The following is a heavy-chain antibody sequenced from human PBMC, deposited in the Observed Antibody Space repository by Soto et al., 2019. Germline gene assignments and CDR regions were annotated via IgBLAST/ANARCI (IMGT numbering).Heavy chain of an antibody. V-gene: IGHV4-59*01. CDR1: GASISRYY. D-gene: IGHD3-10*01. J-gene: IGHJ6*02. Sequence: QVQLQESGPGLVKPSETLSLTCTVSGASISRYYWSWIRLSPGKGLEWIGYIYYSGETNYNPSVKSRVTISVDRTTNQFSLKLSSVTAADTAVYYCARDQGGEFLKGSGMDVWGQGTTVTVSS. CDR2: IYYSGET. CDR3: ARDQGGEFLKGSGMDV.